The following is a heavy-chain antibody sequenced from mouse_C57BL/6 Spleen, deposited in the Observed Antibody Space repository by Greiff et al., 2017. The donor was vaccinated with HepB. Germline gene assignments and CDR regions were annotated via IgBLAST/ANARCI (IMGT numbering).Heavy chain of an antibody. J-gene: IGHJ4*01. Sequence: QVQLQQSGAELVRPGTSVKVSCKASGYAFTNYLIEWVKQRPGQGLEWIGVINPGSGGTNYNEKFKGKATLTADKSSSTAYIQLSSLTSEDSAVYFCARSDYGNYYAMDYWGQGTSVTVSS. D-gene: IGHD1-1*01. CDR1: GYAFTNYL. CDR3: ARSDYGNYYAMDY. CDR2: INPGSGGT. V-gene: IGHV1-54*01.